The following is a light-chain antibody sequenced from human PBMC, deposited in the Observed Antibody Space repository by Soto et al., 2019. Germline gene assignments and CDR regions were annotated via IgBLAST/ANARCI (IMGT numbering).Light chain of an antibody. Sequence: DIQMTHSPFTLSGFVGARVTLTGRASQTISSWLAWYQQKPGKAPKLLIYKASTLKSGVPSRFSGSGSGTEFTLTISSLQPDDFATYYCQHYNSYSEAFGQGTKVDI. CDR3: QHYNSYSEA. CDR2: KAS. V-gene: IGKV1-5*03. J-gene: IGKJ1*01. CDR1: QTISSW.